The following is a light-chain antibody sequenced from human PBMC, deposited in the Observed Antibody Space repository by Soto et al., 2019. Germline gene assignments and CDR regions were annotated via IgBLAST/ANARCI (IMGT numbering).Light chain of an antibody. CDR2: SND. CDR1: SSNIGSNT. Sequence: QSVLTQPPSASGTPGQRVIISCSGTSSNIGSNTVNWYQQLPGTAPKLLIYSNDRRPSGVPDRFSGSKSGTSASLAISGLQSEDEADYYCAAWDDSLNGPVFGGGTQLTVL. J-gene: IGLJ2*01. V-gene: IGLV1-44*01. CDR3: AAWDDSLNGPV.